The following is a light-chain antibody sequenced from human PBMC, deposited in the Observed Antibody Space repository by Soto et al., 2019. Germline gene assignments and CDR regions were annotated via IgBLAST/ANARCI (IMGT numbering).Light chain of an antibody. CDR3: QQYVRSPRS. CDR2: GTS. V-gene: IGKV3-20*01. Sequence: ETVLTQSPGTLSLSPGERATLSCRASQSVNNNYLAWYQQKPGQAPRLLIYGTSSRATGISDRFSGSGSGTDFTLTISRLEPEDFAVDYCQQYVRSPRSFGRGTKVEIK. CDR1: QSVNNNY. J-gene: IGKJ1*01.